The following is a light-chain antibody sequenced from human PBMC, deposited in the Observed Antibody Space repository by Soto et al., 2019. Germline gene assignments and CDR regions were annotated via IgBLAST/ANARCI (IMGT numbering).Light chain of an antibody. CDR3: QQYYSYPRT. J-gene: IGKJ1*01. Sequence: DIQMTQSPSTLSASVGDRVTITCRASQSISIWLAWYQQKSGKAPKLLIYDASTLESGVPSRFSGSGSGREFTLTISSLQPDDFATYYCQQYYSYPRTFGQGTKVDI. V-gene: IGKV1-5*01. CDR1: QSISIW. CDR2: DAS.